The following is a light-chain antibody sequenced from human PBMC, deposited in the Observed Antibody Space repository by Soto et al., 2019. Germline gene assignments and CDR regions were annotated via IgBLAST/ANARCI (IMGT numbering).Light chain of an antibody. V-gene: IGKV3-15*01. CDR2: ATS. CDR3: QQLGDWPLT. J-gene: IGKJ4*02. Sequence: EIVLTQSPATLSVSPGDRATLSCRASQSVGNNFAWYQQKPGQAPRLLIFATSTRATGIPARFSGSGSGTEFTLTISSLQSEDCAVYYWQQLGDWPLTFGGGAKVEIE. CDR1: QSVGNN.